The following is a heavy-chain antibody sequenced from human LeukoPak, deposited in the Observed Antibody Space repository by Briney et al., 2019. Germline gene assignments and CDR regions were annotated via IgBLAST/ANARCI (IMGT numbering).Heavy chain of an antibody. CDR3: AGGSLRVRFDY. J-gene: IGHJ4*02. V-gene: IGHV3-53*01. CDR2: VYSGGST. Sequence: GGSLRLSCAASGFTVSSNYMSWVRQAPGKGLEWVSVVYSGGSTYYADSVKGRFTISRDTSKNTLYLQMNSLSAEDTAVYYCAGGSLRVRFDYWGQGTLVTVSS. D-gene: IGHD1-26*01. CDR1: GFTVSSNY.